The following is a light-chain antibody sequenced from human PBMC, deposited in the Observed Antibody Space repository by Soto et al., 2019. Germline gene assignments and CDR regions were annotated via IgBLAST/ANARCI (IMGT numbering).Light chain of an antibody. Sequence: GARVTITCRASQSISSWLAWYQQKPGKAPKLLIYKASSLQSGVPSRFSGSGSGTEFTLTISSLQPDDFATYYCQQYNTYPHTFGQGTKLEI. V-gene: IGKV1-5*03. CDR2: KAS. CDR3: QQYNTYPHT. J-gene: IGKJ2*01. CDR1: QSISSW.